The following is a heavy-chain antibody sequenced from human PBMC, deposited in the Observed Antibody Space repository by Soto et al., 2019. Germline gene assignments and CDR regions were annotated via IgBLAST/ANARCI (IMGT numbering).Heavy chain of an antibody. Sequence: GGSLRLSCAASGFTFSSYAMHWVRQAPGKGLEWVAVISYDGSNKYYADSVKGRFTISRDNSKNTLYLQMNSLRAEDTAVYYCARDLGPYGSGSPPRAGMDVWGQGTTVTVSS. D-gene: IGHD3-10*01. CDR1: GFTFSSYA. CDR3: ARDLGPYGSGSPPRAGMDV. J-gene: IGHJ6*02. V-gene: IGHV3-30-3*01. CDR2: ISYDGSNK.